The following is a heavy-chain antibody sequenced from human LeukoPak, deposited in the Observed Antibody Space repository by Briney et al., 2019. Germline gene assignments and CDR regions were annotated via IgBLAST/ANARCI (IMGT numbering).Heavy chain of an antibody. D-gene: IGHD3-10*01. V-gene: IGHV4-39*01. CDR3: ARQKWITMVRGVINWFDP. CDR2: INYSGNT. Sequence: PSETLSLTCTVSGGSISSSSYYWAWIRQPPGKGLVWVGSINYSGNTYYNPSLKSRVTISVDTSKSQFFLKLSSVTAADTAVYYCARQKWITMVRGVINWFDPWGQGTLVTVSS. CDR1: GGSISSSSYY. J-gene: IGHJ5*02.